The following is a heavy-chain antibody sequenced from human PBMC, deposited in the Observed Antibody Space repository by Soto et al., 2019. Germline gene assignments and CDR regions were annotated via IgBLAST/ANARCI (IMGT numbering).Heavy chain of an antibody. CDR3: ARHPRLINWFDP. J-gene: IGHJ5*02. CDR1: GGSISSYY. V-gene: IGHV4-59*08. CDR2: INYSGST. D-gene: IGHD6-25*01. Sequence: PSETLSLTCTVSGGSISSYYWSWIRQPPGKGLEWIGYINYSGSTNYNPSLKRRVTIAVDTSKNQFSLKPSSVTAADTAVYYCARHPRLINWFDPWGQGTLVTVSS.